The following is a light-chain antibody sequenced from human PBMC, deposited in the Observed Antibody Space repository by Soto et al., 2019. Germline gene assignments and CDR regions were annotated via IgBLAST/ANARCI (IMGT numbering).Light chain of an antibody. CDR3: SSYAGIVV. CDR2: EVS. CDR1: SSDVGGYNY. Sequence: QSALTQPPSASGSPGQSVTISCTGTSSDVGGYNYVSWYQQHPGKAPKLMIYEVSKRPSGVPDRFSGSKSGNTASLTVSGLQAEDEADYYCSSYAGIVVFCGGTKLTVL. V-gene: IGLV2-8*01. J-gene: IGLJ2*01.